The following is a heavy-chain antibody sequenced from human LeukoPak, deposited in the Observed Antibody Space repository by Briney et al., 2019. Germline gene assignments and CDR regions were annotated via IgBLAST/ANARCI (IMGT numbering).Heavy chain of an antibody. CDR1: GYTFTRYY. V-gene: IGHV1-2*02. J-gene: IGHJ3*02. CDR2: INPNSGGT. D-gene: IGHD3-16*02. Sequence: ASVKVCCKAAGYTFTRYYMHWVRQAPGQGLEWMGCINPNSGGTNYAQKFQSRVTMTRDTSISTAYMELSRLRSDDTAVYYCAREELSRAFDIWGQGTMVTVSS. CDR3: AREELSRAFDI.